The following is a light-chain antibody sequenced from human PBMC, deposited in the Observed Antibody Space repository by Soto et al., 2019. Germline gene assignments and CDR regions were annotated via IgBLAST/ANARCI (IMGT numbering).Light chain of an antibody. J-gene: IGLJ2*01. Sequence: QLVLTQSSSASASLGSSVKLTCTLSSGHSSYIIAWHQQQPGKAPRYLMKLEGSGSYNKGSGVPDRFSGSSSGADRYLTLANLQPEDEADYYCETWDSNTRVFGGGTKLTVL. CDR2: LEGSGSY. V-gene: IGLV4-60*03. CDR1: SGHSSYI. CDR3: ETWDSNTRV.